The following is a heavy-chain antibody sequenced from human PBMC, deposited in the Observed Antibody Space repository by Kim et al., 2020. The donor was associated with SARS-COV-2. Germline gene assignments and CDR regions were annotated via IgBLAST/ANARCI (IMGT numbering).Heavy chain of an antibody. CDR2: IHYLGST. J-gene: IGHJ4*02. Sequence: SETLSLTCTVSAGSISGYYWSWIRQPPGQGLEWIGYIHYLGSTNYNPSPKSRVTISVDTSTNQLPLKLTSVTAADTAVYYCARRGRTSSWYYFDFWGQG. CDR3: ARRGRTSSWYYFDF. V-gene: IGHV4-59*08. D-gene: IGHD6-13*01. CDR1: AGSISGYY.